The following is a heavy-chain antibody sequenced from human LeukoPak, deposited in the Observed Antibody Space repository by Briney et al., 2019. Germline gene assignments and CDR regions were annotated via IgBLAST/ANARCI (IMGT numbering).Heavy chain of an antibody. D-gene: IGHD3-10*01. J-gene: IGHJ4*02. V-gene: IGHV3-33*01. CDR1: GFTFSSYG. CDR3: ARAGHYYGSGSYYSNFDY. Sequence: GGSLRLPCAASGFTFSSYGMHWVRQAPGKGLEWVAVIWYDGSNKYYADSVKGRFTISRDNSKNTLYLQMNSLRAEDTAVYYCARAGHYYGSGSYYSNFDYWGQGTLVTVSS. CDR2: IWYDGSNK.